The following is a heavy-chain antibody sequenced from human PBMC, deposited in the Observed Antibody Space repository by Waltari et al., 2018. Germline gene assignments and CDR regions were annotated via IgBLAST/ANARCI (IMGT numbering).Heavy chain of an antibody. Sequence: QLQLQESGPGLVKPSETLSLTCTVSGGSISSSSYYWGWIRQPPGKGLEWIGSIYYSGSTYYNPSLKSRVTISVDTSKNQFSLKLSSGTAADTAVYYCARHGITVAFDYWGQGTLVTVSS. CDR2: IYYSGST. J-gene: IGHJ4*02. CDR3: ARHGITVAFDY. V-gene: IGHV4-39*01. D-gene: IGHD4-17*01. CDR1: GGSISSSSYY.